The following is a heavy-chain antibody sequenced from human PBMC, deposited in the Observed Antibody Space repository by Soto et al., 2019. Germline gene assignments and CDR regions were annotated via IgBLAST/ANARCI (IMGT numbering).Heavy chain of an antibody. V-gene: IGHV3-30*18. CDR1: GFTFRSYG. CDR3: AKYGILDTSGHYYYFDY. CDR2: ISYDGSNK. J-gene: IGHJ4*02. Sequence: QVQLVESGGGVVQPGRSLRLSCAASGFTFRSYGMHWVRQAPGKGLEWVAVISYDGSNKYYADSVKGRFTISRDNSKNTKDLQVDSLGAEDTAVYYCAKYGILDTSGHYYYFDYLGQGTLVTVSS. D-gene: IGHD3-22*01.